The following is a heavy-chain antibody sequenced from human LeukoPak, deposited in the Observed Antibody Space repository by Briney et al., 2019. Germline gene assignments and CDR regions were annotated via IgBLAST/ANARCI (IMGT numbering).Heavy chain of an antibody. CDR3: ARWYSSGWAFDY. Sequence: SETLSLTCTVSGGSISGYYWSWLRQPPGKGLEWIGYIYYSGSTKYNPSLKSRVTISVDTSRNQFSLKLSSVTAADTAVYYCARWYSSGWAFDYWGQGTLVTVSS. V-gene: IGHV4-59*08. D-gene: IGHD6-19*01. CDR1: GGSISGYY. J-gene: IGHJ4*02. CDR2: IYYSGST.